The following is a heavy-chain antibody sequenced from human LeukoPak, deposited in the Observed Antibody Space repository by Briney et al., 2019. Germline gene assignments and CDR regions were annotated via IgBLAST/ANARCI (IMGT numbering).Heavy chain of an antibody. J-gene: IGHJ5*02. D-gene: IGHD3-10*01. CDR1: GGSISSYY. CDR2: IYYSGSA. CDR3: ARVPYGSGENWFDL. V-gene: IGHV4-59*01. Sequence: PSETLSLTCTVSGGSISSYYWSWIRQPPGKGLEWIGYIYYSGSATYNPSLKSRFTISVDTSKNQFSLKLSSLTAADTAVYYCARVPYGSGENWFDLWGQGALVTVSS.